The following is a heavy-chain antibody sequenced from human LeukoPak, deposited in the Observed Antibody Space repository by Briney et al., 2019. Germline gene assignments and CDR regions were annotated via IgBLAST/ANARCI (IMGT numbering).Heavy chain of an antibody. J-gene: IGHJ3*02. D-gene: IGHD1-26*01. CDR2: IYYSGST. CDR3: ARLRSRGSSYFDI. V-gene: IGHV4-59*08. CDR1: GGSISSYY. Sequence: SETLSLTCTVSGGSISSYYWSWIRQPPGKGLVWIGYIYYSGSTNYNPSLKSRVTISVDTSKNQFSLKLSSVTAADTAVYYCARLRSRGSSYFDIWGQGTMVTVSS.